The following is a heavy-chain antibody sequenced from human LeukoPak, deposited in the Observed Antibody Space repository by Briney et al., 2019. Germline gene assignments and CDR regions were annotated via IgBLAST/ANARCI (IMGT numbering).Heavy chain of an antibody. D-gene: IGHD6-19*01. CDR2: ISSSGSTI. CDR3: ARESPSGWYHFDY. J-gene: IGHJ4*02. V-gene: IGHV3-11*01. Sequence: GGSLRLSCAASGFTFSDYYMSWIRQAPGKGLEWVSYISSSGSTIYYADSVKGRFTISRDNARNSLYLQMNSLRAEDTAVYYCARESPSGWYHFDYWGQGTLVTVSS. CDR1: GFTFSDYY.